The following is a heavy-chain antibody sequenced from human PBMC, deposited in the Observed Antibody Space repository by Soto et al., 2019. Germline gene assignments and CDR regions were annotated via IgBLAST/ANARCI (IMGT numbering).Heavy chain of an antibody. CDR2: INSEGSRT. Sequence: EVQLVESGGGLVQPGGSLRLSCAASGFNIRSYWMHWVRQVPGKGLVWVSDINSEGSRTSYADSVKGRFTISRDNAENTLYLQMISLRAEDTAVYYCASDIWGSYPWGQGTPVIVSP. D-gene: IGHD3-16*01. CDR3: ASDIWGSYP. CDR1: GFNIRSYW. J-gene: IGHJ5*02. V-gene: IGHV3-74*01.